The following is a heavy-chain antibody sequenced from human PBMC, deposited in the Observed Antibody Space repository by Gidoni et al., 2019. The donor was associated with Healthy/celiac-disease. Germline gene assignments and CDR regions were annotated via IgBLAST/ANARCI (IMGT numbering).Heavy chain of an antibody. J-gene: IGHJ6*02. D-gene: IGHD6-13*01. CDR3: ARGGYSSPPNYYGMDV. V-gene: IGHV4-34*01. CDR1: GGSFSGYY. CDR2: INHSGRT. Sequence: QVQLQQCGAGLFKPSETLSLTCAVYGGSFSGYYWSWSRQPPGNGIEWIGEINHSGRTNYNPDLKSRVTISVETAKNQFALKLSSVTAADTAVYYCARGGYSSPPNYYGMDVWGQGTTVTVSS.